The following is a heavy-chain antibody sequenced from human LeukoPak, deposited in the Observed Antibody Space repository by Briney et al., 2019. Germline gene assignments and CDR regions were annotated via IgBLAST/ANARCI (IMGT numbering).Heavy chain of an antibody. J-gene: IGHJ4*02. CDR2: INYSGST. CDR3: ARHGHHGDYGY. V-gene: IGHV4-39*01. CDR1: GGSISTISSGTYY. D-gene: IGHD4-17*01. Sequence: SETLSLTCTVSGGSISTISSGTYYWGWIRQPPGKGLEWIGSINYSGSTDYNPSLKSRVTISIDTSRNQFSLKLSSVTAADTAVYYCARHGHHGDYGYWGQGNLVTVPS.